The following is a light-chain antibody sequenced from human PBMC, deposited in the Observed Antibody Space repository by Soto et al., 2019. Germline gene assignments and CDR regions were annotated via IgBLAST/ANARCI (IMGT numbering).Light chain of an antibody. V-gene: IGKV3-20*01. CDR3: QQCSGSPLT. Sequence: EIVMTQSPATLSVSPVERATLSCMASQSVTNNYLAWYQQKPGQAPRLLIYAASTRATGIPDRFSGSGSGTDFTLTISRLEPEDFAVYYCQQCSGSPLTFGGGTKVDI. CDR1: QSVTNNY. CDR2: AAS. J-gene: IGKJ4*01.